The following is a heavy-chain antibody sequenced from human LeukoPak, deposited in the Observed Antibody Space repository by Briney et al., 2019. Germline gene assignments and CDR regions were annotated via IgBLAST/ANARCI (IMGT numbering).Heavy chain of an antibody. D-gene: IGHD3-22*01. J-gene: IGHJ4*02. CDR2: INHSGST. V-gene: IGHV4-34*01. CDR3: ARGIVALSY. CDR1: SGSFSGYY. Sequence: PSETLSLTCAVYSGSFSGYYWSWIRQPPGKGLEWIGEINHSGSTNYNPSLKSRVTISVDTSKNQFSLKLSAVTAADTAVYYCARGIVALSYWGRGTLVTVSS.